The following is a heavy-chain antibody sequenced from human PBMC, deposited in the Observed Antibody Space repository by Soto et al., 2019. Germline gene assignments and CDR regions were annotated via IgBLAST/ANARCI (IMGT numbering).Heavy chain of an antibody. CDR2: IFSNDEK. V-gene: IGHV2-26*01. CDR1: GFSLSNAGLG. J-gene: IGHJ5*02. Sequence: QVTVKESGPVLVKPTETLTLTCTVSGFSLSNAGLGVSWIRQPPGKALEWLAHIFSNDEKSYSTSLKSRLTISKDTSKSQVVLTMTNMDPVDTXXXXXXXXXXXXXXXXDXXXQGXLVTVSS. CDR3: XXXXXXXXXXXDX.